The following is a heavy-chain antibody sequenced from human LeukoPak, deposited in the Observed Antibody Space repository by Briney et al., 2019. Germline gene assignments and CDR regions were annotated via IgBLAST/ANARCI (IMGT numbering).Heavy chain of an antibody. D-gene: IGHD2-2*01. Sequence: ASVKVSCKASGGTFSSYAISWVRQAPGQGLEWMGGIIPIFGTANYAQKFQGRVTITADESTSTAYMELSSLRSEDTAVYYCARGGITEVNVLVPAAIWGRENWFDPWGQGTLVTVSS. CDR3: ARGGITEVNVLVPAAIWGRENWFDP. V-gene: IGHV1-69*13. CDR1: GGTFSSYA. J-gene: IGHJ5*02. CDR2: IIPIFGTA.